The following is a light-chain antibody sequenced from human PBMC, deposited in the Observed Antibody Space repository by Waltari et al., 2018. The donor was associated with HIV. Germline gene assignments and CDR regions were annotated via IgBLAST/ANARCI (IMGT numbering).Light chain of an antibody. Sequence: SYDLTQPPSVSVSPGQTANIPCSADKLGQKYVCWDQQRPGQSPVLVIYQDNKRPSGIPERFCGSKSGNTATLTISTTQAVDEGDYFGQAWGGSSVVFGGGTKLTVL. CDR1: KLGQKY. CDR3: QAWGGSSVV. J-gene: IGLJ3*02. CDR2: QDN. V-gene: IGLV3-1*01.